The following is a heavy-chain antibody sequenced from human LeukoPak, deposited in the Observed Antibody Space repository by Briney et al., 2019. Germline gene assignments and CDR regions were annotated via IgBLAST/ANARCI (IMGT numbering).Heavy chain of an antibody. D-gene: IGHD2-21*02. CDR2: ISAYNGNT. J-gene: IGHJ4*02. CDR1: GYTFTSYG. Sequence: GASVKVSCKASGYTFTSYGISWVRQAPGQGLEWMGWISAYNGNTNYAQKLQGRVTMTTDTSTSTAYMELRSLRSADTAVYYCARDQRAYCGGDCPSDYWGQGTLVTVSS. V-gene: IGHV1-18*01. CDR3: ARDQRAYCGGDCPSDY.